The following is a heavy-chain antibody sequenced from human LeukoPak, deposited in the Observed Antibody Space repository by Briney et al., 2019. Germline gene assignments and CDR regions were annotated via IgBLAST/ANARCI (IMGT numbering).Heavy chain of an antibody. J-gene: IGHJ5*02. CDR3: ASTGIGYCSSTSCFDDH. CDR1: GGPISSYY. CDR2: IYTSGST. D-gene: IGHD2-2*01. V-gene: IGHV4-4*07. Sequence: SETLSLTCTVSGGPISSYYWSWIRQPAGKGLEWIGRIYTSGSTNYNPSLKSRVTMSVDTSKNQFSLKLSSVTAADTAVYYCASTGIGYCSSTSCFDDHWGQGTLVTVSS.